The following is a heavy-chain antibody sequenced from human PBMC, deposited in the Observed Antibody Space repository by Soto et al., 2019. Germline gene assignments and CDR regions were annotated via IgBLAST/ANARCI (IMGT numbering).Heavy chain of an antibody. J-gene: IGHJ5*02. V-gene: IGHV5-10-1*01. Sequence: PGESLKISCKGSGYSFTSYWISWVRQMPGKGLEWMGRIDPSDSYTNYSPSFQGHVTISADKSISTAYLQWSSLKASDTAMYYCARRLVAGSSSYSYNWFDPWGQGTLVTVSS. CDR2: IDPSDSYT. CDR3: ARRLVAGSSSYSYNWFDP. D-gene: IGHD3-22*01. CDR1: GYSFTSYW.